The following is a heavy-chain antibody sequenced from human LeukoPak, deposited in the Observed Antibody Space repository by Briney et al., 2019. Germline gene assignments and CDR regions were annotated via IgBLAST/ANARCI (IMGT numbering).Heavy chain of an antibody. CDR3: AKDRPNFHENSGHYYRRDGDS. D-gene: IGHD3-22*01. CDR2: MCGTAGCT. CDR1: GFTFYMYA. V-gene: IGHV3-23*01. J-gene: IGHJ5*01. Sequence: GGSLTLSCQASGFTFYMYAMSWVRQAPGKGLEWVASMCGTAGCTFYPDSVEGRFTISRDNSKNVLYLRMNSLTAEDTAIYYCAKDRPNFHENSGHYYRRDGDSWGQGTLVTVSS.